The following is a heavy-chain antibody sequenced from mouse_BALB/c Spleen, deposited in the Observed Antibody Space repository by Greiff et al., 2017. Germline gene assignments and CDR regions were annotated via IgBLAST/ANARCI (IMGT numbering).Heavy chain of an antibody. Sequence: EVMLVESGGGLVKPGASVKLSCTASGFNIKDTYMHWVKQRPEQGLEWIGRIDPANGNTKYDPKFQGKATITADTSSNTAYLQLSSLTSEDTAVYYCARVDYWGQGTSVTVSS. CDR2: IDPANGNT. CDR1: GFNIKDTY. V-gene: IGHV14-3*02. CDR3: ARVDY. J-gene: IGHJ4*01.